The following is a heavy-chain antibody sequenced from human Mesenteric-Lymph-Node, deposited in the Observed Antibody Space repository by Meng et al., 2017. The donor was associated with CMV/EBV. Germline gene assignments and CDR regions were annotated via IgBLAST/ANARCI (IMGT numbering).Heavy chain of an antibody. D-gene: IGHD2-2*01. Sequence: GESLKISCAASGFAFDDYGMSWVRQVPGKGLEWVSGIKWNGGSTFYVDSVKGRFTISRDNAKMSLYLQMDNLRAEDTAFYYCAKGGSSISVSYFDYWGQATLVTVSS. V-gene: IGHV3-20*04. CDR1: GFAFDDYG. CDR3: AKGGSSISVSYFDY. CDR2: IKWNGGST. J-gene: IGHJ4*02.